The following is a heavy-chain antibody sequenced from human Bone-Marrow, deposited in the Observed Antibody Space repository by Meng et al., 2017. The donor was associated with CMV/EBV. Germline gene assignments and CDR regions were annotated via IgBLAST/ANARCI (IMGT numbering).Heavy chain of an antibody. Sequence: GESLKISCAASGFTFSSYAMHWVRQAPGKGLEWVSYISSSGTTIYYADSVKGRFTISRDNAKNSLYLQMNSLRAEDKAVYYCARYRLFDPWGQGTLVTVSS. CDR2: ISSSGTTI. CDR3: ARYRLFDP. D-gene: IGHD1-1*01. V-gene: IGHV3-48*03. CDR1: GFTFSSYA. J-gene: IGHJ5*02.